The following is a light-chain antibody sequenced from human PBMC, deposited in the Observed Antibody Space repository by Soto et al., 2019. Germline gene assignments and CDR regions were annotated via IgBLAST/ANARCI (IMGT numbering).Light chain of an antibody. Sequence: DIQMTQSPSSVSASVGDRGTITCRASQSISSWLAWYQQKPVKAPKLLIYAAATLASGVPARFSGIGSGTHFTLTISSMQPEDFGNYYCQRANSLPRTFGQGTKVDIK. CDR3: QRANSLPRT. V-gene: IGKV1-12*01. CDR1: QSISSW. J-gene: IGKJ1*01. CDR2: AAA.